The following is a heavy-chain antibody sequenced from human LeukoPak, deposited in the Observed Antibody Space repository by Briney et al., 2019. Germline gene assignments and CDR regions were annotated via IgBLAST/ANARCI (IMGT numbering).Heavy chain of an antibody. CDR3: SRDSIEDDYGDYVGDY. CDR2: INGDGSYT. J-gene: IGHJ4*02. Sequence: GGSLRLSCEASGFTFSRYWMHWVRQAPGKGLDWVSRINGDGSYTNYADSVKGRFTISRDNAKNTLYLPMNSLSAEDTAVYFCSRDSIEDDYGDYVGDYWGQGTLVTVSS. CDR1: GFTFSRYW. V-gene: IGHV3-74*01. D-gene: IGHD4-17*01.